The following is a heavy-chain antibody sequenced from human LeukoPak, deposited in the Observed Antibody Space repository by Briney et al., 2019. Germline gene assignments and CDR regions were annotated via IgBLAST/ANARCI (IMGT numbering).Heavy chain of an antibody. Sequence: GGSLRLSCTASGFTFSSYWMHWVRQAPGKGLVWVSRINSDGSSTSYADSVKGRFTISRDNAKNTLYLQMNSLRAEDTAVYYCAGFWGYYYGMDVWGQGTTVTVSS. CDR2: INSDGSST. J-gene: IGHJ6*02. V-gene: IGHV3-74*01. CDR1: GFTFSSYW. CDR3: AGFWGYYYGMDV. D-gene: IGHD3-16*01.